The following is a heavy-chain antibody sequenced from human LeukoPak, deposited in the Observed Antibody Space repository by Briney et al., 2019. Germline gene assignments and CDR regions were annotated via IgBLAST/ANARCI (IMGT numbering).Heavy chain of an antibody. CDR2: INYSGGSS. V-gene: IGHV3-23*05. D-gene: IGHD3-22*01. Sequence: GGSLRLSCAASGFSFGYYAMTWVRQAPGKGLEWVSSINYSGGSSTYTDSVKGRFTTSRDNSKNTLFLQMNSLRAEDTAIYYCAKLSSGGPSNFQHWGRGTLVTVSS. J-gene: IGHJ1*01. CDR3: AKLSSGGPSNFQH. CDR1: GFSFGYYA.